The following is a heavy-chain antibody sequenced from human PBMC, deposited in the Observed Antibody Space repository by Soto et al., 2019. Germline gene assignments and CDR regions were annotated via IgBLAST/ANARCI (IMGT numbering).Heavy chain of an antibody. D-gene: IGHD3-3*01. J-gene: IGHJ4*02. CDR3: ARLYDFWSGYQFDY. Sequence: GGSLRLSCAASGFTFSSYAMSWVRQAPGKGLEWVSVISGSADNTFYADSVKGRFTISRDNAKNSLYLQMNSLRAEDTAVYYCARLYDFWSGYQFDYWGQGTLVTVSS. V-gene: IGHV3-23*01. CDR2: ISGSADNT. CDR1: GFTFSSYA.